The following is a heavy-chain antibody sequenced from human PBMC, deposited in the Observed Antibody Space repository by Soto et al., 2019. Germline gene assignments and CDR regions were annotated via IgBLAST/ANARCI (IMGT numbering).Heavy chain of an antibody. CDR3: APHTLDTGMPSGY. J-gene: IGHJ4*02. CDR2: INAYKGNT. CDR1: GYTFTSYA. Sequence: GASVKVSCKASGYTFTSYAMHWVRQAPGQRLEWMGWINAYKGNTKYAQKFQGRVTMTRDTSASTAYMELRSLRSEDTAVYYCAPHTLDTGMPSGYWGQGTLVTVSS. D-gene: IGHD5-18*01. V-gene: IGHV1-3*01.